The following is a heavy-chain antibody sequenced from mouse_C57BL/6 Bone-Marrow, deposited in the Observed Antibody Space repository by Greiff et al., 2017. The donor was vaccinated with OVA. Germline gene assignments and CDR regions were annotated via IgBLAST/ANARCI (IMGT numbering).Heavy chain of an antibody. CDR3: ARETTVVDWYFDV. Sequence: QVQLQQPGAELVMPGASVKLSCKASGYTFTSYWMHWVTQTPGQGLEWIGEIDPSDSYTNYNQKFKGKSTLTVDKSSSTAYMQLSSLTSEDSAVYYCARETTVVDWYFDVWGTGTTVTVSS. D-gene: IGHD1-1*01. V-gene: IGHV1-69*01. J-gene: IGHJ1*03. CDR2: IDPSDSYT. CDR1: GYTFTSYW.